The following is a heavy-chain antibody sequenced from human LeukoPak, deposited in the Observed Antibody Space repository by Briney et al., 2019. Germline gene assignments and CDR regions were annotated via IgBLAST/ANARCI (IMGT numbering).Heavy chain of an antibody. CDR1: GLTVNSNY. CDR3: ARALLVRNGYNYSPNYFDY. V-gene: IGHV3-53*01. J-gene: IGHJ4*02. D-gene: IGHD5-24*01. CDR2: IYSGGTT. Sequence: PGGSLRLSCAASGLTVNSNYMNWVRQAPGKGLQWGSVIYSGGTTYYADSVKGRFTISRDNSKNTLYLQMNSLRAEDTAVYYCARALLVRNGYNYSPNYFDYWGQGTLVTVSS.